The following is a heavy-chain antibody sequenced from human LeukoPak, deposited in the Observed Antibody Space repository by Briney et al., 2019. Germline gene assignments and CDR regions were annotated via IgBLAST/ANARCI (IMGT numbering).Heavy chain of an antibody. J-gene: IGHJ3*02. D-gene: IGHD3-10*02. V-gene: IGHV3-21*01. Sequence: GGSLRLSCAASGFTFSSYTMNWVRQAPGQGLELVSSISGSSSYINYADSLKGRFTISRDNAKNSLYLQMNSLRAEDTAVYYCARDQRFGLFGELSYSNAFDIWGQGTMVTVSS. CDR2: ISGSSSYI. CDR3: ARDQRFGLFGELSYSNAFDI. CDR1: GFTFSSYT.